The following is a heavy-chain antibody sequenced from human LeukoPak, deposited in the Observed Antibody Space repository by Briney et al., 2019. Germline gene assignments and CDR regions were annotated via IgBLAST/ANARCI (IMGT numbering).Heavy chain of an antibody. Sequence: SETLSLTCTVSGGSISSSSYYWGWIRQPPGKGLEWIGSIYYSGSTYYNPSLKSRVTISVDTSKNQFSLKLSSVTAADTAVYYCARRKGYCSGGSCYDAFDIWGQGTMVTVSS. CDR1: GGSISSSSYY. D-gene: IGHD2-15*01. CDR3: ARRKGYCSGGSCYDAFDI. CDR2: IYYSGST. V-gene: IGHV4-39*01. J-gene: IGHJ3*02.